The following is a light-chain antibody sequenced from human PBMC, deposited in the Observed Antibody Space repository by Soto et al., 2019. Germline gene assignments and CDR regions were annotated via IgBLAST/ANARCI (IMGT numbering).Light chain of an antibody. J-gene: IGKJ4*01. CDR3: QQRSTWPT. CDR2: GAS. CDR1: QSVGST. Sequence: IVLTQSPATLSLSPGERATLSCRASQSVGSTLAWYQQKPGQAPSLIIYGASNRAGGIPARFSGSGSGTDFTLTISSLEPEDFAVYNCQQRSTWPTFGGGPKVAIK. V-gene: IGKV3-11*01.